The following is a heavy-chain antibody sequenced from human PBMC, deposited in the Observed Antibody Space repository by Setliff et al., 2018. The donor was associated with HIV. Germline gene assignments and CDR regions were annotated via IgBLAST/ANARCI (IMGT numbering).Heavy chain of an antibody. Sequence: SLRLSCAASGLTFSNYWMNWVRQAPGRGLEWVANIKQDGSEEYYVDSVKGRFTISRDNAKNSLSLQMNSLRAEDTAVYFCVAGSGWPIDYWGQGTPVTVSS. CDR2: IKQDGSEE. J-gene: IGHJ4*02. CDR1: GLTFSNYW. D-gene: IGHD6-19*01. V-gene: IGHV3-7*01. CDR3: VAGSGWPIDY.